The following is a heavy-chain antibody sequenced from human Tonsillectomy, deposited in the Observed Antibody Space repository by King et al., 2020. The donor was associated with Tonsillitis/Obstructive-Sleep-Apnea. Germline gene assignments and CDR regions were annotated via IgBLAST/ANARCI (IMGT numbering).Heavy chain of an antibody. Sequence: VQLQQWGAGLLKPSETLSLTCAVYGGSFSGYYWSWIRQPPGKGLEWIGEINHSGSTNYNPSLKSRVTISVDTSKNQISLKLSSVTAADTAVYYCARWGYCSSTSCYLAFDIWGQGTMVTVSS. D-gene: IGHD2-2*01. CDR3: ARWGYCSSTSCYLAFDI. V-gene: IGHV4-34*01. CDR2: INHSGST. CDR1: GGSFSGYY. J-gene: IGHJ3*02.